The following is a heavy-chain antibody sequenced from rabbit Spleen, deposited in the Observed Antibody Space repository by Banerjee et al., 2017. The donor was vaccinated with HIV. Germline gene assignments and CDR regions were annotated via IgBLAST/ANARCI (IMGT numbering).Heavy chain of an antibody. CDR3: ARDWRYDDYDL. CDR2: IYPGFGIK. CDR1: GVSFSSNW. V-gene: IGHV1S40*01. J-gene: IGHJ3*01. Sequence: QSLEESGGDLVKPGASLTLTCTASGVSFSSNWICWVRQAPGKGLEWIAYIYPGFGIKNYADSMKGRFTVSSDNAQNTVFLQMTSLTASDTATYFCARDWRYDDYDLWGQGTLVTVS. D-gene: IGHD2-1*01.